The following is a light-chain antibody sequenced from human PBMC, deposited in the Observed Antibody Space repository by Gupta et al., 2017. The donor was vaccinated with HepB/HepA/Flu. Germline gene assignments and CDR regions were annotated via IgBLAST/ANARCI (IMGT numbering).Light chain of an antibody. J-gene: IGKJ3*01. Sequence: IVMTQSPLSLPVTPGESASISCRSSQSLLHRTGYNQLDGYVQKPGQSPQLLIYLGSSRASGVPDRFSGSGSGTDFTLKISRVEAEDVGVYYCMQTLETSFTFGPGTKVDIK. CDR1: QSLLHRTGYNQ. CDR3: MQTLETSFT. CDR2: LGS. V-gene: IGKV2-28*01.